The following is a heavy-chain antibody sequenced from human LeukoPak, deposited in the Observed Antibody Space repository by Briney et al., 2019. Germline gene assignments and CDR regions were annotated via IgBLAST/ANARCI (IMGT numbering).Heavy chain of an antibody. CDR1: GFTFSSYG. CDR2: IWYDGSNK. V-gene: IGHV3-30*02. D-gene: IGHD6-19*01. CDR3: AKEDSSGWIHY. J-gene: IGHJ4*02. Sequence: GGSLRLSCAASGFTFSSYGMHWVRQAPGKGLEWVAVIWYDGSNKYYADSVKGRFTISRDNSKNTQYLQVNSLRVEDTAMYYCAKEDSSGWIHYWGQGTLVTVSS.